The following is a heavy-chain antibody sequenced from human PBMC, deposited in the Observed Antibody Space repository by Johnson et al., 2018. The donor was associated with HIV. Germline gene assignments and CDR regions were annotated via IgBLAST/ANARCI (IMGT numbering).Heavy chain of an antibody. D-gene: IGHD6-13*01. CDR1: GFTFSSSG. CDR2: IWYDGTNE. CDR3: ARARGQLTRGDDAFDI. V-gene: IGHV3-33*01. Sequence: QVQLVESGGGVVQPERSLRLSCAASGFTFSSSGMLWVRQAPGKGLEWVAVIWYDGTNEYSADSVKGRFTISRDNYKNTLYLQMNSLRAEDTAVYYCARARGQLTRGDDAFDIWGQGTMVTVSS. J-gene: IGHJ3*02.